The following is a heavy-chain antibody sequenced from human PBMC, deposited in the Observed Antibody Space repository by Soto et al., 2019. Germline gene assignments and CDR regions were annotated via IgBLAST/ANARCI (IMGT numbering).Heavy chain of an antibody. D-gene: IGHD3-22*01. CDR3: ARDIGPGYYYGRNDY. J-gene: IGHJ4*02. V-gene: IGHV3-21*01. Sequence: GGSLRLSCAASGFTFSSYSMNWVRQAPGKGLEWVSSISSSSSYIYYADSVKGRFTISRDNAKNSLYLQMNSLRAEDTAVYYCARDIGPGYYYGRNDYCRQGTLGTVSS. CDR2: ISSSSSYI. CDR1: GFTFSSYS.